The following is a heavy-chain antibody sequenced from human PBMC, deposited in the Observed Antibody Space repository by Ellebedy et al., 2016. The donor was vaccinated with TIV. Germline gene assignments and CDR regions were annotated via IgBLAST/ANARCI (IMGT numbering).Heavy chain of an antibody. V-gene: IGHV4-59*01. CDR1: GDSISRYC. D-gene: IGHD3-9*01. CDR2: ISYNGST. CDR3: ARGEGRTTSYYPYSFYYYGMDV. Sequence: SETLSLTCTVSGDSISRYCWSWIRQPPGKGLEWIGYISYNGSTNYNPSLKSRVTISAYTSKNQVSLRVSSVTAADTGVYYCARGEGRTTSYYPYSFYYYGMDVWGQGTTVTVSS. J-gene: IGHJ6*02.